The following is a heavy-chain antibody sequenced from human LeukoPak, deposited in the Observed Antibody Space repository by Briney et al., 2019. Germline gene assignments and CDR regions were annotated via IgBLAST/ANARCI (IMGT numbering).Heavy chain of an antibody. CDR2: INHSEST. Sequence: PSETLSLTCAVYGGSFSGCYWSWIRQPPGKGLEWIGEINHSESTNYNPSLKSRVTISVDTSKNQFSLKLSSVTAADTAVYYCAWPEAVTPHDAFDIWGQGTMVTVSS. CDR3: AWPEAVTPHDAFDI. V-gene: IGHV4-34*01. J-gene: IGHJ3*02. D-gene: IGHD2-21*02. CDR1: GGSFSGCY.